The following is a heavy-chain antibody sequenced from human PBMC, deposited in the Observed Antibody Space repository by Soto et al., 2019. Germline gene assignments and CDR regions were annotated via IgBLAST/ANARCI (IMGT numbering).Heavy chain of an antibody. V-gene: IGHV1-2*02. CDR1: GYTFTGYY. J-gene: IGHJ6*02. CDR3: ARDYVWGSYRNPYGMDV. CDR2: INPNSGGT. D-gene: IGHD3-16*02. Sequence: ASVKVSCKASGYTFTGYYMHRVRQAPGQGLEWMGWINPNSGGTNYAQKFQGRVTMTRDTSISTAYMELSRLRSDDTAVYYCARDYVWGSYRNPYGMDVWGQGTTVTVSS.